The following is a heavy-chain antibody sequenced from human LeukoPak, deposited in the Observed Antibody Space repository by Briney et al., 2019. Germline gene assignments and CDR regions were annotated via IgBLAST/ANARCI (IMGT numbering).Heavy chain of an antibody. CDR1: GFTFSDYY. V-gene: IGHV3-11*04. D-gene: IGHD3-10*02. J-gene: IGHJ6*03. CDR3: ARVWSFMSIRSMDV. Sequence: GGSLRLSCAASGFTFSDYYMSWIRQAPGKGLEWVSYISSSGSIISYADSVKGRFTISRDNAKKSLYLQVNSLRAEDTAVYYCARVWSFMSIRSMDVWGKGTTVTVSS. CDR2: ISSSGSII.